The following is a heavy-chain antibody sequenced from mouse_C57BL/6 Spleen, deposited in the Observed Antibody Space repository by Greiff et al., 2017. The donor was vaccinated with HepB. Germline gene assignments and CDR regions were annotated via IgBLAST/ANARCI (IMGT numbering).Heavy chain of an antibody. V-gene: IGHV1-50*01. CDR1: GYTFTSYW. J-gene: IGHJ2*01. Sequence: QVQLQQPGAELVKPGASVKLSCKASGYTFTSYWMQWVKQRPGQGLEWIGEIDPSDSYTNYNQKFKGKATLTVDTSSSTAYMQLSSLTSEDSAVYYCARSGRDYFDYGGQGTTLTVSS. CDR2: IDPSDSYT. CDR3: ARSGRDYFDY. D-gene: IGHD3-1*01.